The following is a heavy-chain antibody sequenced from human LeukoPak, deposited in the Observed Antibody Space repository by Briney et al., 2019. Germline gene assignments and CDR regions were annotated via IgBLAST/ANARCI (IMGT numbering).Heavy chain of an antibody. V-gene: IGHV3-9*03. CDR2: ISWNSGSI. CDR3: AKGALAVAVAXFDX. D-gene: IGHD6-19*01. Sequence: GRSLRLSCAASGFTFDDYAMHWVRQAPGKGLEWVSGISWNSGSIGYADSVKGRFTISRDNAKNSLYLQMNSLRAEDMALYYCAKGALAVAVAXFDXWGQGXLVTV. J-gene: IGHJ4*02. CDR1: GFTFDDYA.